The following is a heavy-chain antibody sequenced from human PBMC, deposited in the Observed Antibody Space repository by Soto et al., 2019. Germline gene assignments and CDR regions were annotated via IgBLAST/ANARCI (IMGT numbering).Heavy chain of an antibody. V-gene: IGHV1-24*01. Sequence: QVQLVQSGAEVKKPGASVKVSCKVSGYTLTELSMHWVRQAPGKGLEWMGGFDPEDGETIYAQKFQGRVTMTEDTSTDTAYMELSSLRSEDTAVYYCATSRWLQLGPRQATVGWFDPWGQGTLVTVSS. D-gene: IGHD5-12*01. J-gene: IGHJ5*02. CDR1: GYTLTELS. CDR3: ATSRWLQLGPRQATVGWFDP. CDR2: FDPEDGET.